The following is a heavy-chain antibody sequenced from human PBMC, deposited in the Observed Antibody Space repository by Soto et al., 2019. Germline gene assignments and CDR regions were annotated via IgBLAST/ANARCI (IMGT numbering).Heavy chain of an antibody. D-gene: IGHD3-3*01. CDR1: GGSLSSSSYY. CDR2: IYYSGST. V-gene: IGHV4-39*02. J-gene: IGHJ4*02. CDR3: ARDLYDFWSGYYSGTFDY. Sequence: PSETLSLTCTVSGGSLSSSSYYWGWIRQPPGKGLEWIGSIYYSGSTYYNPSLKSRVTISVDTSKNQFSLKLSSVTAADTAVYYCARDLYDFWSGYYSGTFDYCGQGTLVTVPQ.